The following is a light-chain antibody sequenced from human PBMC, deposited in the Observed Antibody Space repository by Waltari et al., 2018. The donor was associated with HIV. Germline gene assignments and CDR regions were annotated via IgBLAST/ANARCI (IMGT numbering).Light chain of an antibody. CDR1: DGIFVFYNF. V-gene: IGLV2-14*03. CDR3: ASFTGDNSLL. CDR2: DVD. J-gene: IGLJ3*02. Sequence: SAVTRPAPVPGLPGPSIPISSPGADGIFVFYNFFSWYQQHPGKLPRLILYDVDSRASGISARFSGSKSGHTASLNISGLRAEDEADYYCASFTGDNSLLFGGGTKVTVL.